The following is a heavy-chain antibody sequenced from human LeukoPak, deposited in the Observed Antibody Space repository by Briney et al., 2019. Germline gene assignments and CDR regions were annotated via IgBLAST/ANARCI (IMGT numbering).Heavy chain of an antibody. V-gene: IGHV3-7*03. CDR2: IKQDGSQK. CDR3: ARDSYSGYDTTPDY. Sequence: GGSLRLSCAASGYTFSTYWMSWVRQAPGKGLEWVANIKQDGSQKYYVDSVKGRFTISRDNAKSSLYLQMNSLRAEDTAVYYCARDSYSGYDTTPDYWGKGTLVTVSS. CDR1: GYTFSTYW. D-gene: IGHD5-12*01. J-gene: IGHJ4*02.